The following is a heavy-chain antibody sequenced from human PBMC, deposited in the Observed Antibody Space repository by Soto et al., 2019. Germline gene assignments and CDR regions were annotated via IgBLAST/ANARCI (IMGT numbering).Heavy chain of an antibody. Sequence: PSETLSLTCAVYGGSFSGYYWSWIRQPPGKGLEWIGEINHSGSTNYNPSLKSRVTISVDTSKNQFSLKLSSVTAADTAVYYCARDGYDILTGPPVAFDIWGQGTMVTVSS. D-gene: IGHD3-9*01. CDR3: ARDGYDILTGPPVAFDI. CDR2: INHSGST. CDR1: GGSFSGYY. J-gene: IGHJ3*02. V-gene: IGHV4-34*01.